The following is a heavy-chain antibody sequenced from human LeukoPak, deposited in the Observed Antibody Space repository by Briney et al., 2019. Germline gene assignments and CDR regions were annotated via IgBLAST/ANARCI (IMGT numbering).Heavy chain of an antibody. D-gene: IGHD3-10*01. CDR3: ARGDYYGSGSYLGYYYYYYGMDV. J-gene: IGHJ6*02. CDR2: IWYDGSNK. V-gene: IGHV3-33*01. CDR1: GFTFSSYG. Sequence: GGSLRLSCAASGFTFSSYGMHWVRQAPGKGLEWVAVIWYDGSNKYYADSVKGRFTISRDNSKNTLYPQMNSLRAEDTAVYYCARGDYYGSGSYLGYYYYYYGMDVWGQGTTVTVSS.